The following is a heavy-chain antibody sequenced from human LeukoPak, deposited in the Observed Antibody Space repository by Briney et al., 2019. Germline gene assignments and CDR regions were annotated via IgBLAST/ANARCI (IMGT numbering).Heavy chain of an antibody. V-gene: IGHV4-39*01. Sequence: PSETLSLTCTVSGGSISSSSYYWGWIRQPPGKGLEWIGDVYYSGRTYSSPSLKSRVAISVDTSWNQFFLHLNSVTAADTAAYYCARRRYYDSTGYLDWGQGTLVTVSS. J-gene: IGHJ1*01. D-gene: IGHD3-22*01. CDR2: VYYSGRT. CDR1: GGSISSSSYY. CDR3: ARRRYYDSTGYLD.